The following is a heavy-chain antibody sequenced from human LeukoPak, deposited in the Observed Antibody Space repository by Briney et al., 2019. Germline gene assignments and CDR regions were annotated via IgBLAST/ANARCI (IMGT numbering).Heavy chain of an antibody. Sequence: SETLSLTCTVSGGSISSYYWSWIRQPPGKGLEWIGYIYYSGSTNYNPSLKSRVTISVDTSKNQFSLKLSSVTAADTAVYYCARHATTVAYYFDYWGQGTLVTVS. J-gene: IGHJ4*02. CDR2: IYYSGST. CDR1: GGSISSYY. V-gene: IGHV4-59*08. CDR3: ARHATTVAYYFDY. D-gene: IGHD4-11*01.